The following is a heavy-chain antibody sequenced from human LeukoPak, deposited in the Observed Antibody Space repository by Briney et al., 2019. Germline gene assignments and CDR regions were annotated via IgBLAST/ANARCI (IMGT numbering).Heavy chain of an antibody. CDR1: GGTFSSYA. V-gene: IGHV1-69*01. CDR2: IIPIFGTA. D-gene: IGHD3-22*01. Sequence: SVKVSCKASGGTFSSYAISWVRQAPGQGLEWMGGIIPIFGTANYAQKFQGRVTITADESTSTAYMELSSLRCEDTAVYYCASPTEDYYYDSSGYYIHWGQGTLVTVSS. CDR3: ASPTEDYYYDSSGYYIH. J-gene: IGHJ4*02.